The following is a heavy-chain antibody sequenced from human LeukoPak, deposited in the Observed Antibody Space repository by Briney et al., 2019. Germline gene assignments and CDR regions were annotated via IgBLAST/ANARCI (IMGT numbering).Heavy chain of an antibody. V-gene: IGHV4-4*07. D-gene: IGHD3-10*01. J-gene: IGHJ6*03. CDR1: GGSISSYY. Sequence: SETLSLTCTVSGGSISSYYWSWIRQPAGKGLEWIGRIYTSGSTNYNPSLKSRVTMSVDTSKNQFSLKLSSVTAADTAVYYCARLGPYGSGSFRPNYYYYYMDVWGKGTTVTISS. CDR3: ARLGPYGSGSFRPNYYYYYMDV. CDR2: IYTSGST.